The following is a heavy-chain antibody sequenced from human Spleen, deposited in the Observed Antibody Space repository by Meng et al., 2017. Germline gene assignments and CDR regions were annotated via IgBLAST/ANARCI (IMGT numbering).Heavy chain of an antibody. D-gene: IGHD5-12*01. V-gene: IGHV3-11*01. J-gene: IGHJ4*02. Sequence: GGSLRLSCAASGFTFSDYYMNWIRQAPGKGLEWVSYISGSGTNIYQADSVKGRFTISRDNAKNSLYLQMNSLRVEDTAVYYCARGPIRGYDPYFGYWGQGTLVTVSS. CDR2: ISGSGTNI. CDR1: GFTFSDYY. CDR3: ARGPIRGYDPYFGY.